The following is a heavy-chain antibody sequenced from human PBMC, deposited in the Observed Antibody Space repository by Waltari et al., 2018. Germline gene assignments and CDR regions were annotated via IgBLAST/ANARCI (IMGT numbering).Heavy chain of an antibody. CDR3: ARQYYDILTGYQYWYFDL. J-gene: IGHJ2*01. D-gene: IGHD3-9*01. CDR2: IIPIFGTA. Sequence: SWVRQAPGQGLEWMGGIIPIFGTANYAQKFQGRVTITTDESTSTAYMELSSLRSEDTAVYYCARQYYDILTGYQYWYFDLWGRGTLVTVSS. V-gene: IGHV1-69*05.